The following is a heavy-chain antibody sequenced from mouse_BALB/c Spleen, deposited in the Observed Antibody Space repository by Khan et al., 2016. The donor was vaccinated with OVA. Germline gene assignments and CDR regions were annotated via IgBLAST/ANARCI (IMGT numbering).Heavy chain of an antibody. Sequence: VQLQQSGPELMKPGASVKISCKASGYSFTSYYIHWVMQSHGKSLEWIGYIDPFSGGTTYNQKFKGKATLHVAKSSSTAYIHISNLTSEDSAVYYCTRHGYVAWFTYWGQGTLVTVSA. V-gene: IGHV1S135*01. J-gene: IGHJ3*01. D-gene: IGHD2-2*01. CDR2: IDPFSGGT. CDR1: GYSFTSYY. CDR3: TRHGYVAWFTY.